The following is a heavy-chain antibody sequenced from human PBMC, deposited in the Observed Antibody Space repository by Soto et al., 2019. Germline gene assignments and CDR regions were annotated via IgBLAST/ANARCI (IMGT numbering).Heavy chain of an antibody. Sequence: GGSLRLSCAASGFTFSSYSMNWVRQAPGKGLEWVSSISSSSSYIYYADSVKGRFTISRDKAKNSLYLQMNSLRAEDTAVYYCARDPYQLLLDLPVDYWGQGTLVTVSS. CDR2: ISSSSSYI. CDR1: GFTFSSYS. CDR3: ARDPYQLLLDLPVDY. V-gene: IGHV3-21*01. J-gene: IGHJ4*02. D-gene: IGHD2-2*01.